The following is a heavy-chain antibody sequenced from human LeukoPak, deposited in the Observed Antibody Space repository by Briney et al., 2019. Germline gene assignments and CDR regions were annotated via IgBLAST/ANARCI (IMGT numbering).Heavy chain of an antibody. CDR1: RYTLTELS. V-gene: IGHV1-24*01. D-gene: IGHD3-22*01. CDR3: ATLGYYYDSSGSLVYYFDY. CDR2: YDPEDGET. Sequence: ASVKVSCKVSRYTLTELSMDWVRQAPGKGLEWMGGYDPEDGETIYAQKFQGRVTMTEDTSTDTAYMELSSLRSEDTAVYYCATLGYYYDSSGSLVYYFDYWGQGTLVTVSS. J-gene: IGHJ4*02.